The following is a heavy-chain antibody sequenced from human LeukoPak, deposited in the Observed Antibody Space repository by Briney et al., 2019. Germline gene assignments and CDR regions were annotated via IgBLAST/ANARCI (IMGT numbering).Heavy chain of an antibody. CDR3: AELGITMIGGV. Sequence: GGSLRLSCAASGFTFNIYEMNWVRQAPGKGLEWVSCISSSGSTIYYADSVKGRFTISRDNAKNSLYLQMNSLRAEDTAVYYCAELGITMIGGVWGKGTTVTISS. CDR1: GFTFNIYE. D-gene: IGHD3-10*02. V-gene: IGHV3-48*03. J-gene: IGHJ6*04. CDR2: ISSSGSTI.